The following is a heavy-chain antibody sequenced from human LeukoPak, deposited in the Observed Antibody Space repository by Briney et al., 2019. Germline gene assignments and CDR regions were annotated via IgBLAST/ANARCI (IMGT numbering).Heavy chain of an antibody. V-gene: IGHV4-39*01. D-gene: IGHD3-9*01. CDR2: VHYRGST. J-gene: IGHJ4*02. Sequence: PSETLPVTCTVSGGSISSSSYYWGWIRQPPGKGLEWIGSVHYRGSTYYNPSLNSRVTISEDASKNQFSLKMSSVTAADTAVYYCASLHDFDLYYWGQGTLVTVSS. CDR3: ASLHDFDLYY. CDR1: GGSISSSSYY.